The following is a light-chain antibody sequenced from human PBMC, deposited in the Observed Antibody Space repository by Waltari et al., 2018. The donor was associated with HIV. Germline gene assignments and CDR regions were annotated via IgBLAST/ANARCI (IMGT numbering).Light chain of an antibody. CDR3: QHYNANKT. J-gene: IGKJ1*01. CDR1: QSISNR. CDR2: KAS. V-gene: IGKV1-5*03. Sequence: DIQMTQSPSTLSASVGDRVTITCRASQSISNRLAWYQQKPGKAPRLLIYKASNLESGVPSRFSGSASGTEFTLTITSLQPDDFVSYYCQHYNANKTFGQGTKVEIK.